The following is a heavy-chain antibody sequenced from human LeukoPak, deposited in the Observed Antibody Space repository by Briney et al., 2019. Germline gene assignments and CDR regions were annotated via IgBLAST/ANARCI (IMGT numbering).Heavy chain of an antibody. V-gene: IGHV3-23*01. D-gene: IGHD4-23*01. Sequence: GGSLRLSCAASGFTFSSYAMTWVRQPPGKGLEWVSTISGSGGRTYYADSVKGRFTISRDDSKNTLYLQMNSLRAEDTTVYYCARDYGGSSPFDYWGQGTLVTVSS. CDR2: ISGSGGRT. J-gene: IGHJ4*02. CDR1: GFTFSSYA. CDR3: ARDYGGSSPFDY.